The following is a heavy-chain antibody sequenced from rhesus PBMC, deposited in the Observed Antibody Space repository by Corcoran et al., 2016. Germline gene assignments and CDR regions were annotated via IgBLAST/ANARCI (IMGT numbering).Heavy chain of an antibody. CDR1: GGSVTSSF. Sequence: QLQLQESGPGLVKSSETLSVTCAVFGGSVTSSFWSWICQPPGKGLEWIGRINGSGGSTNYNPSLPSRVTLSGDTSKNQFSLKLTSVPAADTAVYYCTRHPYWCFDLWGPGTPITISS. J-gene: IGHJ2*01. CDR2: INGSGGST. V-gene: IGHV4-169*01. CDR3: TRHPYWCFDL.